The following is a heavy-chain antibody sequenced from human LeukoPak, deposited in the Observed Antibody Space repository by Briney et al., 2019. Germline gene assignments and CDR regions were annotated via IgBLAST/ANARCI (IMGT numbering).Heavy chain of an antibody. Sequence: SETLSLTCTVSGGSISNYYWNWIRQPPGKGLEWIGYIYSSGSTYFNPSLTSRVTISVDTSKNQFSLRLNSVTAADTAVYYCARDRRDGYNYVEHWGPGTLVTVSS. V-gene: IGHV4-59*01. CDR1: GGSISNYY. J-gene: IGHJ5*02. CDR2: IYSSGST. CDR3: ARDRRDGYNYVEH. D-gene: IGHD5-24*01.